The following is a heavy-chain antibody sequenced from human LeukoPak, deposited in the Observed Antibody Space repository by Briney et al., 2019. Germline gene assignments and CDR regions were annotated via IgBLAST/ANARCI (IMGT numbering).Heavy chain of an antibody. CDR2: INHSGST. CDR1: GGSFSGYY. Sequence: SETLSLTCAVYGGSFSGYYWSWIRQPPGKGLEWIGEINHSGSTNYNPSLKSRVTISVDTSKNQFSLKLSSVTAADTAVYYCARGASYNYYYGMDVWGRGTTVTVSS. D-gene: IGHD3-16*01. CDR3: ARGASYNYYYGMDV. J-gene: IGHJ6*02. V-gene: IGHV4-34*01.